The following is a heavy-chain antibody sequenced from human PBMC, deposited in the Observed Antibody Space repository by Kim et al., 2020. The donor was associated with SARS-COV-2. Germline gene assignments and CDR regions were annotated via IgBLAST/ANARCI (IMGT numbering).Heavy chain of an antibody. CDR2: ISGSGGST. V-gene: IGHV3-23*01. J-gene: IGHJ4*02. CDR1: GFTFSSYA. D-gene: IGHD5-12*01. CDR3: AKAGSGYTRASYFDY. Sequence: GGSLRLSCAASGFTFSSYAMSWVRQAPGKGLEWVSAISGSGGSTYYADSVKGRFTISRDNSKNTLYLQMNSLRAEDTAVYYCAKAGSGYTRASYFDYWGQGTLVTVSS.